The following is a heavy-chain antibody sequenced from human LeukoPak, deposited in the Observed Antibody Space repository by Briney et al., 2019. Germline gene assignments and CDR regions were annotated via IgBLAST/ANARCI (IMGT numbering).Heavy chain of an antibody. CDR3: ARGMATNAFDI. V-gene: IGHV1-69*04. CDR2: IIPILGIA. CDR1: GFTFSSYA. Sequence: GGSLRLSCAASGFTFSSYAISWVRQAPGQGLEWMGRIIPILGIANYAQKFQGRVTVTADKSTSTAYMELSSLRSEDTAVYYCARGMATNAFDIWGQGTMVTVSS. J-gene: IGHJ3*02. D-gene: IGHD6-13*01.